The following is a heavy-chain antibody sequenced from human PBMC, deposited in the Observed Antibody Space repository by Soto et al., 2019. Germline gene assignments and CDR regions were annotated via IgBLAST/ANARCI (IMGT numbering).Heavy chain of an antibody. CDR3: ARDPGGSSWYGAY. CDR1: GYTFTSYA. V-gene: IGHV1-3*04. Sequence: QVQLVQSGAEVKKPGASVKVSCKTSGYTFTSYAMHWVRQAPGQRLEWMGWINTGNGNTRFSQNFQGRVTITRDTSASTAYMERSSLRYEDTAVYYCARDPGGSSWYGAYWGQGTLVTVSS. J-gene: IGHJ4*02. D-gene: IGHD6-13*01. CDR2: INTGNGNT.